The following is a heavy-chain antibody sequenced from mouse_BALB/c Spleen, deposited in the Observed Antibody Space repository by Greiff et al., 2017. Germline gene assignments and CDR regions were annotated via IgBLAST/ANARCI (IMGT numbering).Heavy chain of an antibody. Sequence: VQLQQPGAELVMPGASVKMSCKASGYTFTDYWMHWVKQRPGQGLEWIGAIDTSDSYTSYNQKFKGKATLTVDESSSTAYMQLSSLTSEDSAVYYCARGYGNRYFDYWGQGTTLTVSS. J-gene: IGHJ2*01. V-gene: IGHV1-69*01. CDR2: IDTSDSYT. D-gene: IGHD2-10*02. CDR3: ARGYGNRYFDY. CDR1: GYTFTDYW.